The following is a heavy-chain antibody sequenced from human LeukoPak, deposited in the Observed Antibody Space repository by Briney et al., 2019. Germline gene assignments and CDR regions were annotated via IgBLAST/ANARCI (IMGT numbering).Heavy chain of an antibody. J-gene: IGHJ4*02. Sequence: GESLKISCKGSGYTITNSWIGWVRQMPGKGLEWMGSIHLGDSDTKYSPSYQGQVTVSVDTSITTAYLQWSSLKASDSAMYFCARLGQYTSSWYKYDYFDYWGQGTQVTVSS. V-gene: IGHV5-51*01. D-gene: IGHD6-13*01. CDR2: IHLGDSDT. CDR1: GYTITNSW. CDR3: ARLGQYTSSWYKYDYFDY.